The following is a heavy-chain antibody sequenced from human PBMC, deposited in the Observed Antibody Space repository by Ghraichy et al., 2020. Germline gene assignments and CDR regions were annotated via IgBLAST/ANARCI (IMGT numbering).Heavy chain of an antibody. Sequence: GGSLRLACAASGFTFSSYWMSWVRQAPGKGLEWVANIKEDGSEKHYVDSVKGRFTISRDNAKNSLYLQMDSLRTEDTALYYCAKDIGEMATIFALDYWGQGTRVTVSS. V-gene: IGHV3-7*03. CDR2: IKEDGSEK. CDR3: AKDIGEMATIFALDY. J-gene: IGHJ4*02. D-gene: IGHD5-24*01. CDR1: GFTFSSYW.